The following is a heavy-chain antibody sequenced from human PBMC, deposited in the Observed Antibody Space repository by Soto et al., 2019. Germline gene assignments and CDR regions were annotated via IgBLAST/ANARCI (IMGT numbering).Heavy chain of an antibody. V-gene: IGHV3-15*01. CDR2: IKSKTDGGTT. CDR3: TTYLTYYDFWSGYFEGSRGAY. CDR1: GFTFSNAW. Sequence: PGGSLRLSCAASGFTFSNAWMSWVRQAPGKGLEWVGRIKSKTDGGTTDYAAPVKGRFTISRDDSKNTLYLQMNSLKTEDTAVYYCTTYLTYYDFWSGYFEGSRGAYWGQVTLVTVSS. D-gene: IGHD3-3*01. J-gene: IGHJ4*02.